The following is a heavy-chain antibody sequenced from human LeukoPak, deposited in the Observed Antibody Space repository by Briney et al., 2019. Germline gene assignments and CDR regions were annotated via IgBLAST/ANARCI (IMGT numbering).Heavy chain of an antibody. CDR3: ARIHRYSGSYDAFDI. V-gene: IGHV3-11*01. CDR2: ISSSGSTI. J-gene: IGHJ3*02. D-gene: IGHD1-26*01. CDR1: GFTFSDYY. Sequence: GGSLRLSCAASGFTFSDYYMSWIRQAPGKGLEWVSYISSSGSTIYYADSVKGRFTISRDNAKNSLYLQMNSLRAEDTAVYYCARIHRYSGSYDAFDIWGQGTMVTVSS.